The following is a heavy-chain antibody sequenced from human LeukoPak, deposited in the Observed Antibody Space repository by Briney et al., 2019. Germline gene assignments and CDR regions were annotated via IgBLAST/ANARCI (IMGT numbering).Heavy chain of an antibody. CDR1: GFTFDDYG. CDR3: ARESNGGSQDY. V-gene: IGHV3-20*01. D-gene: IGHD3-16*01. Sequence: GSLRLSCAASGFTFDDYGMSWVRQAPGKGLEWVSGINWNGGSTGYADSVKGRFTIPRDNAKNSLYLQMNSLRAEDTALYHCARESNGGSQDYWGQGTLVTVSS. CDR2: INWNGGST. J-gene: IGHJ4*02.